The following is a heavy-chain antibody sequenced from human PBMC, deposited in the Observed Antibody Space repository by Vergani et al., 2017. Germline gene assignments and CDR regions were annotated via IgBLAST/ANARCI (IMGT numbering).Heavy chain of an antibody. D-gene: IGHD3-3*01. J-gene: IGHJ2*01. V-gene: IGHV3-23*01. Sequence: EVQLLESGGGLVQPGGSLRLSCAASGFTFSSYAMSWVRQAPGKGLEWVSAISGSCGSTYYADSVKGRFTISRDNSKNTLYLQMNSLRAEDTAVYYCAKDLTYYDFWSGHYTPYWYFDLWGRGTLVTVSS. CDR1: GFTFSSYA. CDR3: AKDLTYYDFWSGHYTPYWYFDL. CDR2: ISGSCGST.